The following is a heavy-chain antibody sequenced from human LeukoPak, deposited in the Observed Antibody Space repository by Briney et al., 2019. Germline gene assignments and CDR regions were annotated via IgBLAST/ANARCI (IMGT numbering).Heavy chain of an antibody. Sequence: GRSLRLSCAASGFTFSSYSMNWVRRAPGKGLEWVSYISNSGILYADSVKGRFTISRDNARNSLYLQMNSLRAEDTAVYHCAKDKYSPVRSMSEAAYYFDFWGPGTLVTVSS. CDR1: GFTFSSYS. D-gene: IGHD6-13*01. V-gene: IGHV3-48*01. J-gene: IGHJ4*02. CDR2: ISNSGI. CDR3: AKDKYSPVRSMSEAAYYFDF.